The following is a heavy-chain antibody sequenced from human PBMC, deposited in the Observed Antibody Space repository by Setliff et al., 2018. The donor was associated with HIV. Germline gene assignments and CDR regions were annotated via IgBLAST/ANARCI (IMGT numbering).Heavy chain of an antibody. CDR3: ATTRGYCSGGSCYSPPYMDV. J-gene: IGHJ6*03. V-gene: IGHV5-10-1*01. CDR2: IDPSDSYT. D-gene: IGHD2-15*01. Sequence: GESLKIYCKGSGYSFTSYWISWVRQMPGKGLEWMGRIDPSDSYTNYSPSFQGHVTISADKSISTAYLQWSSLKASDTAMYYCATTRGYCSGGSCYSPPYMDVWGKGTKVTVSS. CDR1: GYSFTSYW.